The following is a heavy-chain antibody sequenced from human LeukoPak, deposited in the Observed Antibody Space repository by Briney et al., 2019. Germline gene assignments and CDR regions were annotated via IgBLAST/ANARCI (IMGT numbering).Heavy chain of an antibody. CDR2: IYPGDSAT. V-gene: IGHV5-51*01. CDR1: GYSFTNYW. J-gene: IGHJ4*02. Sequence: GESLKISCQASGYSFTNYWIGWVRQMPGKGLEWMGIIYPGDSATRYSPSFQGQVTISADKSISTAYLQWSSLKASDTAMYYCARRPRYNFGPHFDYWGQGTLVTVSS. CDR3: ARRPRYNFGPHFDY. D-gene: IGHD5-18*01.